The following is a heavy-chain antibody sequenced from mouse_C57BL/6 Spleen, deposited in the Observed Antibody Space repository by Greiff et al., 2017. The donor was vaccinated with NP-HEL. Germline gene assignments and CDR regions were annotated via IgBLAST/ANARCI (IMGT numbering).Heavy chain of an antibody. CDR3: TTYYYGSSIYFDY. Sequence: EVKVVESGAELVRPGASVKLSCTASGFNIKDDYMHWVKQRPEQGLEWIGWIDPENGDTEYASKFQGKATITADTSSNTAYLQLSSLTSEDTAVYYCTTYYYGSSIYFDYWGQGTTLTVSS. CDR2: IDPENGDT. V-gene: IGHV14-4*01. J-gene: IGHJ2*01. D-gene: IGHD1-1*01. CDR1: GFNIKDDY.